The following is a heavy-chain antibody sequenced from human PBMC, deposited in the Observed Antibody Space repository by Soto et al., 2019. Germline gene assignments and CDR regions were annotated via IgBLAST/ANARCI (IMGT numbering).Heavy chain of an antibody. V-gene: IGHV1-18*01. CDR1: GYTFTSYG. Sequence: ASVKVSCKASGYTFTSYGISWVRQAPGQGLEWMGWISAYNGSTNYAQKLQGRVTMTTDTSTSTAYMELRSLRSDDTAVYYCARDGLEGGGYLVYYYGMDVWGQGTTVTVSS. CDR3: ARDGLEGGGYLVYYYGMDV. J-gene: IGHJ6*02. CDR2: ISAYNGST. D-gene: IGHD3-22*01.